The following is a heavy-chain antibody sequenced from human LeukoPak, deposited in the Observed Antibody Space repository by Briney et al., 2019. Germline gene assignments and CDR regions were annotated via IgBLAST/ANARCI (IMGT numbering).Heavy chain of an antibody. D-gene: IGHD6-19*01. CDR1: GGSISSYY. J-gene: IGHJ4*02. CDR3: ARVRSSGWGKGFDY. Sequence: PSETLSPTCTVSGGSISSYYWSWIRQPPGKGLEWIGYIYYSGSTNYNPSLKSRVTISVDTSKNQFSLKLSSVTAADTAVYYCARVRSSGWGKGFDYWGQGTLVTVSS. CDR2: IYYSGST. V-gene: IGHV4-59*01.